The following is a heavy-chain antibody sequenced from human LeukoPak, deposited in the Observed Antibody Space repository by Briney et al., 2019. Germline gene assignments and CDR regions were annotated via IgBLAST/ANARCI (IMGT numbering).Heavy chain of an antibody. Sequence: SETLSLTCTVSGDSISSGSYYWGWIRQPPGKGLEWIGSIYHSGSTVYNPSLKSRVAISVDTSRNQFSLKLNSVTASDTAVYYCARNTTVTDWYFDLWGRGTLVTVSS. CDR3: ARNTTVTDWYFDL. V-gene: IGHV4-39*01. CDR1: GDSISSGSYY. D-gene: IGHD1-1*01. CDR2: IYHSGST. J-gene: IGHJ2*01.